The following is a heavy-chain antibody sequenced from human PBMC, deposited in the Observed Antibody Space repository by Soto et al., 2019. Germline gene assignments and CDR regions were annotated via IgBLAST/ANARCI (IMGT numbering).Heavy chain of an antibody. CDR3: ARDHRGRDWHGEDC. CDR1: GYTFANYG. Sequence: QVQLVQSGGEVKMPGASVRVSCKASGYTFANYGITWVRQAPGQGLEWMGWISAYNGNINYAQRIQGRVTMTTDTSTNTAYMDLTSLRSDDTAVYYCARDHRGRDWHGEDCWGQGTLVTVSS. J-gene: IGHJ4*02. V-gene: IGHV1-18*01. CDR2: ISAYNGNI. D-gene: IGHD2-21*02.